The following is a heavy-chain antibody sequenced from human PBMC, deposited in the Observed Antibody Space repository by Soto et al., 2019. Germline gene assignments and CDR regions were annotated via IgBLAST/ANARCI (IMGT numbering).Heavy chain of an antibody. V-gene: IGHV1-3*01. D-gene: IGHD3-9*01. CDR2: INAGNGNT. Sequence: GASVKVSCKASGYTFTSYAMHWARQAPGQRLEWMGWINAGNGNTKYSQKFQGRVTITRDTSASTAYMELSSLRSEDTAVYYCAGKFYDIWTGYLMPHDAFDIWGQGTMVTVSS. CDR3: AGKFYDIWTGYLMPHDAFDI. J-gene: IGHJ3*02. CDR1: GYTFTSYA.